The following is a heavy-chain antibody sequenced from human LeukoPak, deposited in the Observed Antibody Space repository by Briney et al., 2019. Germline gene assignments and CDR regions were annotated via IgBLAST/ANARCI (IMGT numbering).Heavy chain of an antibody. CDR1: GFTFSSYG. J-gene: IGHJ4*02. CDR3: ARDSLGGYCSGGSCYLDY. CDR2: IWYGGSNK. D-gene: IGHD2-15*01. Sequence: GRSLRPSCAASGFTFSSYGMHWVRQAPGKGLEWVAVIWYGGSNKYYADSVKGRFTISRDNSKNTLYLQMNSLRAEDTAVYYCARDSLGGYCSGGSCYLDYWGQGTLVTVSS. V-gene: IGHV3-33*01.